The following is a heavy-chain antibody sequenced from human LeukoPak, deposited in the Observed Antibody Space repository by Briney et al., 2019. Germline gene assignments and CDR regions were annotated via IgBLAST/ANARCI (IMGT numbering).Heavy chain of an antibody. CDR3: ARRGRQLWFPIDY. V-gene: IGHV4-39*07. CDR2: IYYSGST. Sequence: SETLSLTCTVSGGSISSSSYYWGWIRQPPGKGLEWIGSIYYSGSTYYNPSLKSRVTISVDTSKNQFSLKLSSVTAADTAVYYCARRGRQLWFPIDYWGQGTLVTVSS. D-gene: IGHD5-18*01. J-gene: IGHJ4*02. CDR1: GGSISSSSYY.